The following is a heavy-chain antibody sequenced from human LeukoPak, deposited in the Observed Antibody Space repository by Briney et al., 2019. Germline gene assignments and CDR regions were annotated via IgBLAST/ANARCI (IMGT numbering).Heavy chain of an antibody. D-gene: IGHD7-27*01. Sequence: SVALPLTCAVYGGYLSCYYWSWIRPPPGKGLEWVGELNHSGSTNYNPSLKSQVTISGDKSKNQFSLKMRHVTAAGTAVNYFARWGLDAFDMWGQGTMVTVPS. CDR2: LNHSGST. CDR3: ARWGLDAFDM. J-gene: IGHJ3*02. CDR1: GGYLSCYY. V-gene: IGHV4-34*01.